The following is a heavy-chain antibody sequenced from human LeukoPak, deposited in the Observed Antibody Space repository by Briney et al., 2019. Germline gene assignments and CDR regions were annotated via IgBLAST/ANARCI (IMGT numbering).Heavy chain of an antibody. D-gene: IGHD3-22*01. CDR1: GGSISSGSYY. Sequence: SETLSLTCTVSGGSISSGSYYWSWIRQPAGKGLEWIGRIYTSGSTNCNPSLKSRVTISVDTSKNQFSLKLSSVTAADTAVYYCVYSSGYYTVDYWGQGTLVTVSS. CDR2: IYTSGST. J-gene: IGHJ4*02. CDR3: VYSSGYYTVDY. V-gene: IGHV4-61*02.